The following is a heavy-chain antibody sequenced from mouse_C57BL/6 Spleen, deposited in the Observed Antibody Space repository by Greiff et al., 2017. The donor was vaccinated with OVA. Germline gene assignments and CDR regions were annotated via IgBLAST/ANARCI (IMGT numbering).Heavy chain of an antibody. J-gene: IGHJ2*01. CDR2: INPYNGGT. CDR1: GYTFTDYY. V-gene: IGHV1-19*01. Sequence: VQLQQSGPVLVKPGASVKMSCKASGYTFTDYYMNWVKQSHGKSLEWIGVINPYNGGTSYNQKFKGKATLTVDKSSSTAYMELNSLTSEDSAVYYCARPITTAWDYFDYWGQGTTLTVSS. CDR3: ARPITTAWDYFDY. D-gene: IGHD1-1*01.